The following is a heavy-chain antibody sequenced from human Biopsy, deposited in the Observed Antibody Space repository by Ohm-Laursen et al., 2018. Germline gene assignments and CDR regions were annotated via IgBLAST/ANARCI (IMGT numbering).Heavy chain of an antibody. V-gene: IGHV1-18*01. CDR3: AADSGSGSHFRFDY. J-gene: IGHJ4*02. CDR1: GYTFINNG. CDR2: SSAYNGKT. D-gene: IGHD3-10*01. Sequence: ASVKASCKSSGYTFINNGISWVRQAPGQGLEWMGWSSAYNGKTNYAQKFQGRLTMTTDTSTSTAYMELRSLRSDDTAVYYCAADSGSGSHFRFDYWGQGALVSVSS.